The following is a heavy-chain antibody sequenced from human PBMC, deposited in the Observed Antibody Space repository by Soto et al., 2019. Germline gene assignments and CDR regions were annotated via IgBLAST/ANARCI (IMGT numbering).Heavy chain of an antibody. V-gene: IGHV1-24*01. D-gene: IGHD6-19*01. CDR3: ASGWDLGWYFDL. CDR1: GYTLTELS. J-gene: IGHJ2*01. CDR2: FDPEDGET. Sequence: ASVKVSCKVSGYTLTELSMHWVRQAPGKGLEWMGGFDPEDGETIYAQKFQGRVTMTEDTSTDTAYMGLSSLRSEDTAVYYCASGWDLGWYFDLWGRGTLVTVSS.